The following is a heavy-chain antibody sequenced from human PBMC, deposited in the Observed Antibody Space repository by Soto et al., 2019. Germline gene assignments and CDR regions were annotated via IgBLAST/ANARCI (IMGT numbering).Heavy chain of an antibody. CDR2: IYTGGSA. D-gene: IGHD3-10*01. J-gene: IGHJ4*02. V-gene: IGHV3-53*01. CDR3: ARDISTRRELDY. Sequence: EVQLVESGGGLIQPGGSLRLSCAVSGISIRDNYVSWVRRAPEKGLEWVSVIYTGGSADYTQSVRGRFTISRDISKNTVYLQMNSLRVEDTAVYYCARDISTRRELDYWGQGTLVTVSS. CDR1: GISIRDNY.